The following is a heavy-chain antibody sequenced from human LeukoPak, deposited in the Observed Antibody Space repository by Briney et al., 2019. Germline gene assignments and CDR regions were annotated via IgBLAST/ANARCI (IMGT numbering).Heavy chain of an antibody. CDR3: ARGDDYGDYD. V-gene: IGHV4-59*01. D-gene: IGHD4-17*01. CDR1: GDSIGGYY. CDR2: IYYSGST. Sequence: SETLSLTCTVSGDSIGGYYWSWIRQPPGKGLEWIGYIYYSGSTNYNPSLKSRITISVDTSKNQFSLKLSSVTAADTAVYYCARGDDYGDYDWGQGTLVTVSS. J-gene: IGHJ4*02.